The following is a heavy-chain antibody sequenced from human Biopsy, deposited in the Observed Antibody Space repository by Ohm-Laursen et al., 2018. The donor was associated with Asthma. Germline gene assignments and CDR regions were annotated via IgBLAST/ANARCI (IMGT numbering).Heavy chain of an antibody. J-gene: IGHJ4*02. CDR2: IHYSGST. CDR3: AGFCSGGNCPDH. Sequence: SETLSLTCAVSGVSIRSYYWTWIRQPPGKGLEWIGNIHYSGSTYSNPSLKSRVTISVDTSKKHISLRQSSVICADTAVYYCAGFCSGGNCPDHWGQGTLVTVSS. D-gene: IGHD2-15*01. CDR1: GVSIRSYY. V-gene: IGHV4-59*01.